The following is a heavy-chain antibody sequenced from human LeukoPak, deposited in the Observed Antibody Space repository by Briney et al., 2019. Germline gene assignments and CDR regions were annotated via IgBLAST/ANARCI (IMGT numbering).Heavy chain of an antibody. V-gene: IGHV3-7*01. CDR3: ARDRSISGVVTLDY. CDR2: IRQDGSEE. D-gene: IGHD3-3*01. CDR1: GFTFSNSC. J-gene: IGHJ4*02. Sequence: GGSLRPSCAASGFTFSNSCMTWVRQAPGKGLEWVANIRQDGSEETYVDSVRGRFTISRDNAKNSLYLQMNTLRAEDTAMYYCARDRSISGVVTLDYWGQGALVTVSS.